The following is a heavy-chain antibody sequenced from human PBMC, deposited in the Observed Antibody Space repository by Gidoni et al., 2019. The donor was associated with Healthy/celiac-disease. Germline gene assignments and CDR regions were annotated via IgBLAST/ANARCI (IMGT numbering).Heavy chain of an antibody. CDR3: AKMMEPAAIVVLGDYMDV. Sequence: EVQLLESGGGLVQPGGSLRLSCAASGSTFSSYAMSWVRQAPGKGLEWVSAISGSGGSTYYADSVKGRFTISRDNSKNTLYLQMNSLRAEDTAVYYCAKMMEPAAIVVLGDYMDVWGKGTTVTVSS. D-gene: IGHD2-2*02. CDR1: GSTFSSYA. CDR2: ISGSGGST. V-gene: IGHV3-23*01. J-gene: IGHJ6*03.